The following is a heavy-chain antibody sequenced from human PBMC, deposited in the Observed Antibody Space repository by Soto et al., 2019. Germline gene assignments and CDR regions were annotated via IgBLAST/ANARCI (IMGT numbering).Heavy chain of an antibody. J-gene: IGHJ3*01. CDR3: ARSLPGTYGAFDL. CDR2: ISGDGSST. D-gene: IGHD1-7*01. CDR1: EFTFRSYW. Sequence: EVQLVDSGGGLVQPGGSLRLSCAASEFTFRSYWMHWVRQSPGKGLVWVSRISGDGSSTTYADSVRGRFTISRDNVKNTVYLQMDSLRAEATAVYYCARSLPGTYGAFDLWGQGTMVTVSS. V-gene: IGHV3-74*01.